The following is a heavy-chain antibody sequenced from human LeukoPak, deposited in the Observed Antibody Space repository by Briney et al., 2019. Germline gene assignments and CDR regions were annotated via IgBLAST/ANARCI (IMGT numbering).Heavy chain of an antibody. Sequence: SETLSLTCTVPGGSINSGPYHWCWLRQPAGKGLEWIGRIDTTRRTNYNPSLKSRVTISVDTSKNQFSLKLCSVTAADTAVYYCARVRWTNAICYAGYYYYMDVWGKGTTVTVSS. CDR1: GGSINSGPYH. J-gene: IGHJ6*03. CDR3: ARVRWTNAICYAGYYYYMDV. CDR2: IDTTRRT. V-gene: IGHV4-61*02. D-gene: IGHD2-8*01.